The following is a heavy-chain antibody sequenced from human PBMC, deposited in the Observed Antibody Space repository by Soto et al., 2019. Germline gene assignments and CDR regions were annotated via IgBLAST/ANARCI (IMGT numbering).Heavy chain of an antibody. J-gene: IGHJ6*02. V-gene: IGHV1-69*13. CDR2: IIPIFGTA. CDR1: GGTFSSYA. Sequence: SVKVSCKASGGTFSSYAISWVRQAPGQGLEWMGGIIPIFGTANYAQKFQGRVTITADESTSTAYMELSSMRSEDTAVYYCARGFGQYDILTGPHRRRFGMDVWGQGTTVTVSS. CDR3: ARGFGQYDILTGPHRRRFGMDV. D-gene: IGHD3-9*01.